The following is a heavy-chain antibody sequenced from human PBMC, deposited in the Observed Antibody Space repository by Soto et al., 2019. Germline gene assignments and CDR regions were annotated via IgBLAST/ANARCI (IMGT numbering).Heavy chain of an antibody. V-gene: IGHV2-5*02. CDR2: IYWDDDK. Sequence: SGPTLVNPTQTLTLTCTFSGFSLNTPGVGVGWIRQPPGRALEWLALIYWDDDKRYSPSLKSRLTITKDTSKNQVVLTMTNMDPVDTATYYCAHRRSETYYYGSGSYKNPNWFAPWGQGTLVTVSS. J-gene: IGHJ5*02. CDR1: GFSLNTPGVG. CDR3: AHRRSETYYYGSGSYKNPNWFAP. D-gene: IGHD3-10*01.